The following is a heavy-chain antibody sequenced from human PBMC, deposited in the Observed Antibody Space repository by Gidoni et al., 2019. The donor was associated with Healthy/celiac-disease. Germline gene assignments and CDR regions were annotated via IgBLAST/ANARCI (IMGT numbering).Heavy chain of an antibody. Sequence: QVQLQESGPGLVKPSQTLSLTCTVSGGSISSGGYYWSWIRQHPGKGLEWIGYIYYSGGTYYNPSLKSRVTISVDTSKNQFSLKLSSVTAADTAVYYCASWRDDYVWGSYRYSWFDPWGQGTLVTVSS. D-gene: IGHD3-16*02. V-gene: IGHV4-31*03. CDR2: IYYSGGT. CDR1: GGSISSGGYY. CDR3: ASWRDDYVWGSYRYSWFDP. J-gene: IGHJ5*02.